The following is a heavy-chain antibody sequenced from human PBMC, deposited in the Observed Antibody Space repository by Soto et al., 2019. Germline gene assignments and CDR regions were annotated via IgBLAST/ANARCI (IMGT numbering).Heavy chain of an antibody. Sequence: QMQLEESGGGVVQPGRSLRLSCVASGFTFSHYGMHWVRQAPGKGLEWVAVIWHHGGNKYYADSVKGRFTISRDNARNTLYLQMDSLRGEDTGVYYCVSDETQLERRPSYGKDVGGRGTTVIVSS. CDR2: IWHHGGNK. V-gene: IGHV3-33*01. CDR3: VSDETQLERRPSYGKDV. CDR1: GFTFSHYG. J-gene: IGHJ6*02. D-gene: IGHD1-1*01.